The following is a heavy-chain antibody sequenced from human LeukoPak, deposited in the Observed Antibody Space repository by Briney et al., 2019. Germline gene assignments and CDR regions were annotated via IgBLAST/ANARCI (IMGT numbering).Heavy chain of an antibody. CDR2: ISGSGGGP. V-gene: IGHV3-23*01. CDR3: AELGITMIGGV. J-gene: IGHJ6*04. CDR1: GFIFSSYA. Sequence: GGTLRLSCAASGFIFSSYAMSWVRQAPGKGPEWVSAISGSGGGPYYADSVKGRFTISRDNSKDTLYLQMSSLRAEDTAVYYCAELGITMIGGVWGKGTTVTISS. D-gene: IGHD3-10*02.